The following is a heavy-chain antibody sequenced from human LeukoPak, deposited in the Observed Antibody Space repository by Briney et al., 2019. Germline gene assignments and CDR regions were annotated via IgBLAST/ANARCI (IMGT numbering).Heavy chain of an antibody. J-gene: IGHJ4*02. Sequence: ASVKASCKASGYTFTSYYMHWVRQAPGQGLEWMGWISIYNGDTHFAQRPQGRVSLTTDTSTNTAYMELRSLRSDDTAMYFCARAPREGAFDYWGQGTRVTVSS. D-gene: IGHD3-16*01. CDR3: ARAPREGAFDY. CDR2: ISIYNGDT. V-gene: IGHV1-18*04. CDR1: GYTFTSYY.